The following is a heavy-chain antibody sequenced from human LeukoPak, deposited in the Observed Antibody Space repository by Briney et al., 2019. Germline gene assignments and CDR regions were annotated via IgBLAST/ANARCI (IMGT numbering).Heavy chain of an antibody. CDR3: ARGLRIQLWTVSGFDY. D-gene: IGHD5-18*01. CDR2: IYPGDSDT. CDR1: GYSFTSYW. V-gene: IGHV5-51*01. J-gene: IGHJ4*02. Sequence: GESLKISCKGSGYSFTSYWIGWVRQMPGKGLEWMGIIYPGDSDTRYSPSFQDQVTISADKSIRTAFLQWSSLKASDTAMYCARGLRIQLWTVSGFDYWGQGTLVTVSS.